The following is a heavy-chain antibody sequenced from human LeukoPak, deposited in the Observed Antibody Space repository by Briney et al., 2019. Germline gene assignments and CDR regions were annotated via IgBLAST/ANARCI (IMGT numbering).Heavy chain of an antibody. CDR1: GFTFSSYG. V-gene: IGHV3-33*01. D-gene: IGHD3-16*02. CDR2: IWYDGSNK. J-gene: IGHJ4*02. CDR3: ARGSGYYVWGSYRPTTIDY. Sequence: GGSLRLSCAASGFTFSSYGMHWVRQAPGKGLEWVAVIWYDGSNKYYADSVKGRFTISRDNSKNTLYLQMNSLRAEDTAVYYCARGSGYYVWGSYRPTTIDYWGQGTLVTVSS.